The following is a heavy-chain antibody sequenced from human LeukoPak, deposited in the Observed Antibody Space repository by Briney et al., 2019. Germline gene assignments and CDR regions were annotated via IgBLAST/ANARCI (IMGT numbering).Heavy chain of an antibody. V-gene: IGHV4-4*07. J-gene: IGHJ4*02. Sequence: SETLSLTCTVPGGSISSYCWGWIRQPAGQGLEWIGRIYSSGSTNYNPSFESRVTMSVDTSKNQFSLRLSSVTAADTAVYYCARSPVVIYNYFDYWGQGTLVTVSS. CDR1: GGSISSYC. D-gene: IGHD2/OR15-2a*01. CDR3: ARSPVVIYNYFDY. CDR2: IYSSGST.